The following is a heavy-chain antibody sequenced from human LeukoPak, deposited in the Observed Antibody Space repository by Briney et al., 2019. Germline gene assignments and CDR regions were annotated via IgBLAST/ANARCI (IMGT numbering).Heavy chain of an antibody. D-gene: IGHD2/OR15-2a*01. J-gene: IGHJ4*02. CDR1: GGSISSYY. V-gene: IGHV4-59*01. CDR3: ARVIYDSFRYYFDY. CDR2: IYYSGGT. Sequence: SETLSLTCIVSGGSISSYYWSWIRQPPGKGLEWIGYIYYSGGTNYNPSLKSRVTISVDTSKNQFSLKLSSVTAADTAVYYCARVIYDSFRYYFDYWGQGTLVTVSS.